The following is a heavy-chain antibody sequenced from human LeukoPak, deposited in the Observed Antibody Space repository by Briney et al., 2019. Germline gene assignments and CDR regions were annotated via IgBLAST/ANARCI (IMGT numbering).Heavy chain of an antibody. CDR3: ARETPSIGAVSWYFDY. CDR1: GGSISSYY. CDR2: IYYSGST. V-gene: IGHV4-59*01. J-gene: IGHJ4*02. Sequence: SETLSLTCTVSGGSISSYYWSWIRQPPGKGLEWIGYIYYSGSTNYNPSLKSRVTISVDTSKNQFSLKLSSVTAADTAVYYCARETPSIGAVSWYFDYWGQGTLVTVSS. D-gene: IGHD6-19*01.